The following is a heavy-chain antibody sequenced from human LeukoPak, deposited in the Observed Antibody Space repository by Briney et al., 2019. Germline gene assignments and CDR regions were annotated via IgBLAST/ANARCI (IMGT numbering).Heavy chain of an antibody. J-gene: IGHJ4*02. D-gene: IGHD4-23*01. CDR2: IHYSGST. CDR3: ARVGVDYSGNIIKYYFDY. Sequence: SETLSLTCTVSGGSISTYYWSWIRQPPGKGLEWIGYIHYSGSTNYNPSLKSRVIISVDTSKDQFSLKLSPVIAADTAVYYCARVGVDYSGNIIKYYFDYWGQGTLVTVSS. V-gene: IGHV4-59*01. CDR1: GGSISTYY.